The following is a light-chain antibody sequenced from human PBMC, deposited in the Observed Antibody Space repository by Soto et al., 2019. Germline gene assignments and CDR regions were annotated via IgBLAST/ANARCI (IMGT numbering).Light chain of an antibody. V-gene: IGKV1-12*01. J-gene: IGKJ5*01. CDR2: AAS. Sequence: DIQMTQSPSSVSASVGDRVTITCRASQDISSWLAWYQQKPGKAPKIMIYAASSLQGGVPSRFRGSGSGTEFTLTISSLQPEDFATYYCQQASSFPPTFGQGTRLDIK. CDR1: QDISSW. CDR3: QQASSFPPT.